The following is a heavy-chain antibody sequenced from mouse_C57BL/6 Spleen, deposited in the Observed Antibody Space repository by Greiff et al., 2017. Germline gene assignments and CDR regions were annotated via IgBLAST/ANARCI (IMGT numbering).Heavy chain of an antibody. CDR2: IDPETGGT. CDR1: GYTFTDYE. V-gene: IGHV1-15*01. J-gene: IGHJ1*03. Sequence: QVQLQQSGAELVRPGASVTLSCKASGYTFTDYEMHWVKQTPVHGLEWIGAIDPETGGTAYNQKFKGKAILTADKSSSTAYMELRSLTSEDSAVYYCTRRTGTYSRLYWYFDVWGTGTTVTVSS. D-gene: IGHD4-1*01. CDR3: TRRTGTYSRLYWYFDV.